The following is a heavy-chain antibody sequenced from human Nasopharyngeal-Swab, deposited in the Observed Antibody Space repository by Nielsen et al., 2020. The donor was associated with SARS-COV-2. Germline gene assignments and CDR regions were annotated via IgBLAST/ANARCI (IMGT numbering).Heavy chain of an antibody. D-gene: IGHD3-22*01. J-gene: IGHJ3*02. CDR1: GGSISSGGYY. V-gene: IGHV4-31*03. CDR2: IYYSGST. CDR3: TRAMIVVVINAFDI. Sequence: SETLSLTCTVSGGSISSGGYYWSWIRQHPGKGLEWIGYIYYSGSTYYNPSLKSRVTISVDTSKNQFSLKLSSVTAADTAVYYCTRAMIVVVINAFDIWGQGTMVTVSS.